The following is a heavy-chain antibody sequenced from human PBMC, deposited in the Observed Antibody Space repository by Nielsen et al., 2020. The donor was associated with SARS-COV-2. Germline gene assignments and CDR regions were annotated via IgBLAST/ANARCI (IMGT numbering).Heavy chain of an antibody. CDR3: ARHSSNMADYYGLDV. D-gene: IGHD5-24*01. J-gene: IGHJ6*02. V-gene: IGHV5-51*01. Sequence: GESLKISCKDSGYPFSTYWIGWVRQMPGKGLELMGIIHPSDSDTRYSPVFQGQVTVSVDKSISTAYLQWSSLKASDTAMYYCARHSSNMADYYGLDVWGQGTTVTVSS. CDR2: IHPSDSDT. CDR1: GYPFSTYW.